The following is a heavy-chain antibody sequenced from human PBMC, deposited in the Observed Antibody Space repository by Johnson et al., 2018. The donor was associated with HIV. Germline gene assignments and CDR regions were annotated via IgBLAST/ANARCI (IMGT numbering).Heavy chain of an antibody. CDR3: ARATYYYDRGGDLTRPRAFDV. D-gene: IGHD3-22*01. Sequence: VQLVESGGGVARPGGSLRLSCEASGFTFDEYDMNWVRQAPGKGLEWVSGINWQGGTPGFADSVKGRFTISRDNAKNSLYLQMTSLRVEDTALYYCARATYYYDRGGDLTRPRAFDVWGQVTMVTVSS. CDR2: INWQGGTP. V-gene: IGHV3-20*04. CDR1: GFTFDEYD. J-gene: IGHJ3*01.